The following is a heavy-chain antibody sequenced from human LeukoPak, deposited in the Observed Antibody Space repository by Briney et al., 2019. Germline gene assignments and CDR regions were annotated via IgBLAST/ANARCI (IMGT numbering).Heavy chain of an antibody. D-gene: IGHD1-26*01. V-gene: IGHV4-34*01. CDR1: GGSFSGYY. Sequence: PSETLSLTCAVYGGSFSGYYWSWIRQPPGKGLEWIGEINHSGSTNYNPSLKSRVTISVDTSKNQFPLTLSSVTAADTSVYYCARQRVVAANIDAWGQGTLVIVSS. CDR2: INHSGST. CDR3: ARQRVVAANIDA. J-gene: IGHJ1*01.